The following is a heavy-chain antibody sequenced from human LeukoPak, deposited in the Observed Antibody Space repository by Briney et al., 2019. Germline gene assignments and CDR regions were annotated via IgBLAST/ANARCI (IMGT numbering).Heavy chain of an antibody. CDR2: TYYRSKWFF. CDR3: ARGDYDTSGGGFDI. J-gene: IGHJ3*02. Sequence: SQTLSLTCVISGDNVSSNSAAWNWIRQSPSGGPEWLGRTYYRSKWFFDYAVSMKSRLTINSDTSQSHFSLQLRSVTPEDTAVYYCARGDYDTSGGGFDIWGQGTLVTVSS. V-gene: IGHV6-1*01. CDR1: GDNVSSNSAA. D-gene: IGHD3-22*01.